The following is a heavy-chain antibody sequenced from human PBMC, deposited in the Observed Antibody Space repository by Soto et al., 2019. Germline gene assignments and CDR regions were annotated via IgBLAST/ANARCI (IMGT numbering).Heavy chain of an antibody. CDR3: APVVAGY. CDR2: INPNSGGT. D-gene: IGHD3-22*01. V-gene: IGHV1-2*02. Sequence: ASVKVSCKASGYTFTGYYMHWVRQAPGQGLEWMGWINPNSGGTNYAQNFQGRVTITRDTSANTAYMELSSLRSEDTAVYYCAPVVAGYWGQGTLVTVSS. J-gene: IGHJ4*02. CDR1: GYTFTGYY.